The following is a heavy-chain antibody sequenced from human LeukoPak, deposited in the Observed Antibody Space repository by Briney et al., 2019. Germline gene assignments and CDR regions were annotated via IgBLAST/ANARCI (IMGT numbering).Heavy chain of an antibody. Sequence: SETLSLTCTVSGGSISSYYWSWIRQTPGKGLEWIGYIYYSGSTNYNPSLKSRVTISVDTSKNQFSLKLSSVTAADTAVYYCARQPYSGSLVDYWGQGTLVTVSS. CDR2: IYYSGST. V-gene: IGHV4-59*08. J-gene: IGHJ4*02. D-gene: IGHD1-26*01. CDR1: GGSISSYY. CDR3: ARQPYSGSLVDY.